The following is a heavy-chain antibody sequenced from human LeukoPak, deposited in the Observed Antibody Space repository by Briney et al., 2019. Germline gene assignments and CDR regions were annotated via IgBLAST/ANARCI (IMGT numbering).Heavy chain of an antibody. V-gene: IGHV3-33*06. D-gene: IGHD3-22*01. CDR1: GFTLSTYG. CDR2: IWNDGSNK. J-gene: IGHJ4*02. CDR3: AKDRLSVYYYDSSGYYYFDY. Sequence: GGSLRLSCAASGFTLSTYGMYWVRQAPGKGLEWVAVIWNDGSNKHYADSVKGRFTISRDNSKNTLYLQMNSLRAEDTAVYYCAKDRLSVYYYDSSGYYYFDYWGQGTLVTVSP.